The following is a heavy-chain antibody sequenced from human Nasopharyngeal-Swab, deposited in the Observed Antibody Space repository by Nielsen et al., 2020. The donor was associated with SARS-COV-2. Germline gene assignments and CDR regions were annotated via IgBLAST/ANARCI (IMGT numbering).Heavy chain of an antibody. CDR2: IATAGDT. CDR3: ARGDYGDYYYFDY. Sequence: GGSLRLSCAASGFTFSSYDMHWVRQATEKGLEWVSAIATAGDTYYPGSVKGRFTISRENAKNSLYLQMNSLRAGDTAVYYCARGDYGDYYYFDYWGQGTLVTVSS. V-gene: IGHV3-13*01. CDR1: GFTFSSYD. J-gene: IGHJ4*02. D-gene: IGHD4-17*01.